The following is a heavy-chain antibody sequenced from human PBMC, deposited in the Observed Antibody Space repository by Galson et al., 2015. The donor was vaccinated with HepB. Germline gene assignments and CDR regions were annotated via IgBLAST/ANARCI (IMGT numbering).Heavy chain of an antibody. D-gene: IGHD4-11*01. V-gene: IGHV1-2*04. Sequence: SVKVSCKASGYTFTGYYMHWVRQAPGQGLEWMGWINPNSGGTNYAQKFQGWVTMARDTSISTAYMELSRLRSDDTAVYYCARSMKATTVDYWGQGTLVTVSS. CDR3: ARSMKATTVDY. CDR1: GYTFTGYY. CDR2: INPNSGGT. J-gene: IGHJ4*02.